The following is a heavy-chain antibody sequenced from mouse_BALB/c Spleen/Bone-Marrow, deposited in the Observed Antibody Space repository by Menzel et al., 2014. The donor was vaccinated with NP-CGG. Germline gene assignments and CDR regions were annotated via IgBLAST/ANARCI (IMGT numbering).Heavy chain of an antibody. J-gene: IGHJ2*01. CDR2: IYPGDGDT. CDR1: GYTFTSYW. Sequence: QVQLKQSGAELARPGASVKLSCKASGYTFTSYWMQWVKQRPGQGLEWIGAIYPGDGDTTYTQKFKGKATLTADKSSSTAYMQLSSLASEDSAVYYCARGAPFDYWGQGTTLTVSS. V-gene: IGHV1-87*01. CDR3: ARGAPFDY.